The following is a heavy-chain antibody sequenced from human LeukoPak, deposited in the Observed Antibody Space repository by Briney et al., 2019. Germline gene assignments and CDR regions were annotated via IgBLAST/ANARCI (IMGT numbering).Heavy chain of an antibody. V-gene: IGHV4-59*08. Sequence: SETLSLTCTVSGGSISSYYWSWIRQPPGKGLEWIGYIYYSGSTNYNPSLKSRVTISVDTSKNQFSLKLSSVTAADTAVYYCARHRRITRGHYYYYYGMDVWGQGTTVTVSS. J-gene: IGHJ6*02. CDR1: GGSISSYY. D-gene: IGHD2-2*01. CDR2: IYYSGST. CDR3: ARHRRITRGHYYYYYGMDV.